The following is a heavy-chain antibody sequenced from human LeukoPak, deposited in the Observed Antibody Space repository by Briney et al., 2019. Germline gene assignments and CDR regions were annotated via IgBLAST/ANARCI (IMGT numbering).Heavy chain of an antibody. Sequence: GGSLRLSCAASGFTFSSYGMHWVRQAPGKGLEWVAVIWYDGSNKYYADSVKGRFTISRDNSKNTLYLQMNSLRAEDTAVYYCAREGQLALYYFDYWGQGTLVTVSS. CDR3: AREGQLALYYFDY. J-gene: IGHJ4*02. CDR1: GFTFSSYG. D-gene: IGHD6-6*01. CDR2: IWYDGSNK. V-gene: IGHV3-33*01.